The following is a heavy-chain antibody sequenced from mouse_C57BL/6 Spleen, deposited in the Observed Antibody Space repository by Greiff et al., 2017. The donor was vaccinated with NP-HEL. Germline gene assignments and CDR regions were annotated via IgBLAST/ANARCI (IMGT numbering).Heavy chain of an antibody. Sequence: QVQLQQPGAELVKPGASVKLSCKASGYTFTSYWMPWVKQRPGRGLAWIGRIDPNRGGTKYNEKFKSKATLTVDKPSSTAYMQLSSLTSEDSAVYYCARWMMYDGYSAWFAYWGQGTLVTVSA. CDR3: ARWMMYDGYSAWFAY. CDR1: GYTFTSYW. D-gene: IGHD2-3*01. J-gene: IGHJ3*01. CDR2: IDPNRGGT. V-gene: IGHV1-72*01.